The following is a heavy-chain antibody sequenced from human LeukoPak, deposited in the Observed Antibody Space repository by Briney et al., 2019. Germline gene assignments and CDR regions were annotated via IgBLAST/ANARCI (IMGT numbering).Heavy chain of an antibody. CDR2: INRNGGST. CDR1: GFTFDDYG. CDR3: AKDLDIVVVSASSSGMDV. Sequence: AGGSLRLSCAASGFTFDDYGMSWVRHPPGKGLEWVSGINRNGGSTDYADSVNGRFTISRDNAKNSHFLQMNSLRPEDTAVYYCAKDLDIVVVSASSSGMDVWGQGTTVTVSS. J-gene: IGHJ6*02. D-gene: IGHD2-2*01. V-gene: IGHV3-20*04.